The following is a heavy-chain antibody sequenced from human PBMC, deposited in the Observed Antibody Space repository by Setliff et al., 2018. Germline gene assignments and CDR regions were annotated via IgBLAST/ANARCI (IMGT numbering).Heavy chain of an antibody. V-gene: IGHV4-61*05. D-gene: IGHD3-22*01. CDR3: ARAPRYFDSTGSYFDG. Sequence: SETLSLTCSVSGASFSAITYYWAWIRQPPGKGLEWIGDVHYSGSTYYNPSLKSRVTMSIDKSKNEFSLKMSSVTAADTAVYYCARAPRYFDSTGSYFDGWGQGTLVTAPQ. CDR1: GASFSAITYY. CDR2: VHYSGST. J-gene: IGHJ4*02.